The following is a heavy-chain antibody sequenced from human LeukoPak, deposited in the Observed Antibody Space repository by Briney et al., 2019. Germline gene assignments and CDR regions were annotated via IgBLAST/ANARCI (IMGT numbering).Heavy chain of an antibody. J-gene: IGHJ4*01. CDR3: ARRPTQRWYRSFDN. CDR1: GGSISSSSYY. CDR2: IYYSGST. D-gene: IGHD4-23*01. V-gene: IGHV4-39*01. Sequence: SETLSLTCTVSGGSISSSSYYWVWLRQPPGMGLEGIGNIYYSGSTYYNPSLKSRVTISVDTSKNQFSLKLSSVTAADTAVYYCARRPTQRWYRSFDNWGQGTMVTVSS.